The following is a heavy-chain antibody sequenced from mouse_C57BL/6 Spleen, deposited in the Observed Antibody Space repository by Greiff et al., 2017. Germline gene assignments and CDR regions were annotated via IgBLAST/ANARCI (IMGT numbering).Heavy chain of an antibody. D-gene: IGHD1-1*01. J-gene: IGHJ1*03. V-gene: IGHV5-9*01. Sequence: EVKLVESGGGLVKPGGSLKLSCAASGFTFSSYTMSWVRQTPEKRLEWVATISGGGGNTYYPDSVKGRFTISRDNAKNTLYLQMSSLRSEDTALYYCARGGGRYYGSSYQYFDVWGTGTTVTVSS. CDR1: GFTFSSYT. CDR3: ARGGGRYYGSSYQYFDV. CDR2: ISGGGGNT.